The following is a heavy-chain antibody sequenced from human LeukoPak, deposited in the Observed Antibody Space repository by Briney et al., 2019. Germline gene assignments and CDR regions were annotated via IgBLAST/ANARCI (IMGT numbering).Heavy chain of an antibody. V-gene: IGHV4-59*01. CDR2: IFYSGST. J-gene: IGHJ4*02. D-gene: IGHD3-22*01. CDR3: ARDWRNYYDGSGFDY. CDR1: GFTFDDYG. Sequence: GSLRLSCAASGFTFDDYGMSWIRQPPGKGLEWIGYIFYSGSTNHNPYFKSRVTISLDTSKNQFSLKLSSVTAADTAVYYCARDWRNYYDGSGFDYWGQGTLVTVSS.